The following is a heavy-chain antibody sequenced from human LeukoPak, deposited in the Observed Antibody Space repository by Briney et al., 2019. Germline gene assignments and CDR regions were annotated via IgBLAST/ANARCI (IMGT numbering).Heavy chain of an antibody. D-gene: IGHD3-10*01. Sequence: SVKVSCKASGGTFSSYAISWVRQAPGQGLEWMGGIIPIFGTANYAQKFQGRVTITADESTSTAYMELSSLRSEDTAVYYCARASLRYYYGSGSSTPYYFDYWGQRTLVTVSS. CDR2: IIPIFGTA. CDR3: ARASLRYYYGSGSSTPYYFDY. V-gene: IGHV1-69*13. J-gene: IGHJ4*02. CDR1: GGTFSSYA.